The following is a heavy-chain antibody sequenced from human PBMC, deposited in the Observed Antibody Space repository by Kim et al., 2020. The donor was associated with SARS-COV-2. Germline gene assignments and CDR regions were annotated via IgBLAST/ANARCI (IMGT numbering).Heavy chain of an antibody. CDR2: IYYSGST. D-gene: IGHD3-3*01. CDR3: AREGAGSWSAFDI. J-gene: IGHJ3*02. CDR1: GGSISSYY. V-gene: IGHV4-59*13. Sequence: SETLSLTCTVSGGSISSYYWSWIRQPPGKGLEWIGYIYYSGSTNYNPSLKSRVTISVDTSKNQFSLKLSSVTAADTAVYYCAREGAGSWSAFDIWGQGTMVTVSS.